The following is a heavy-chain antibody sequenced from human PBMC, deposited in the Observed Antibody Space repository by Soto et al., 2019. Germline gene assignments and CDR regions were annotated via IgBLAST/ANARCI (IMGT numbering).Heavy chain of an antibody. CDR3: ARMRPTGWHDYYFFVMDL. CDR2: VFSRGGT. J-gene: IGHJ6*02. V-gene: IGHV4-59*11. D-gene: IGHD6-19*01. CDR1: GGSLTDHY. Sequence: PSETLSLTCNVSGGSLTDHYWTWIRQPPGKGLEWIGCVFSRGGTYYAPSLKSRVTISLDTSKNQFSLRLTSMTTADTAVYYCARMRPTGWHDYYFFVMDLWGQGTTVTVSS.